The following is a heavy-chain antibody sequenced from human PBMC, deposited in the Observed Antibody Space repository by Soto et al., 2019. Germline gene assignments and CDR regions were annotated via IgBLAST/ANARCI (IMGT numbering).Heavy chain of an antibody. Sequence: SETLSLTCTVSGGSISGYYWSWIRQPPGKGLEWIGYMYNTGSTVYNPSFKSRVTISVDTSKDQFSLKLSSVTAADTAVYYCASQYSGSYDYWGQGTLVTVSS. CDR3: ASQYSGSYDY. D-gene: IGHD1-26*01. CDR1: GGSISGYY. J-gene: IGHJ4*02. V-gene: IGHV4-59*01. CDR2: MYNTGST.